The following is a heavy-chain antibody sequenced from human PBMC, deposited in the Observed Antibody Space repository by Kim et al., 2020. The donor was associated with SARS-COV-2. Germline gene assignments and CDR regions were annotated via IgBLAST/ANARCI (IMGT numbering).Heavy chain of an antibody. CDR3: ARRETTASRGAFDI. Sequence: SETLSLTCTVSGGSISSYYWSWIRQPPGKGLEWIGYIYYSGSTNYNPSLKSRVTISVDTSKNQFSLKLSSVTAADTAVYYCARRETTASRGAFDIWGQGTMVTVSS. CDR2: IYYSGST. V-gene: IGHV4-59*08. D-gene: IGHD4-4*01. J-gene: IGHJ3*02. CDR1: GGSISSYY.